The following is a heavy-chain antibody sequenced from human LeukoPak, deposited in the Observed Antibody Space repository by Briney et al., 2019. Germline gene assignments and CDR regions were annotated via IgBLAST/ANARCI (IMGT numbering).Heavy chain of an antibody. CDR2: INHSGST. CDR3: ARGHDSSGFDY. Sequence: KPSETLSLTCAVYGGSFSGYYWSWIRQPPGKGLEWIGEINHSGSTNYNPSLKSRVTISVDTSKNQFSLKLSSVTAADTAVYYCARGHDSSGFDYWGQGTLATVSS. J-gene: IGHJ4*02. CDR1: GGSFSGYY. D-gene: IGHD3-22*01. V-gene: IGHV4-34*01.